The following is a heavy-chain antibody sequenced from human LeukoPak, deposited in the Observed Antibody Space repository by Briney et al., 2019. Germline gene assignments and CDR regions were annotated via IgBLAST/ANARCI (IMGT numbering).Heavy chain of an antibody. Sequence: PSETLSLTCTVSGGSIGSYYWSWIRQPPGKGLEWIGYIYYSGSTNYNPSLKSRVTISVDTSKNQFSLKLSSVTAADTAVYYCARAGVATIPGDYWGQGTLVTVSS. CDR2: IYYSGST. V-gene: IGHV4-59*01. D-gene: IGHD5-12*01. J-gene: IGHJ4*02. CDR3: ARAGVATIPGDY. CDR1: GGSIGSYY.